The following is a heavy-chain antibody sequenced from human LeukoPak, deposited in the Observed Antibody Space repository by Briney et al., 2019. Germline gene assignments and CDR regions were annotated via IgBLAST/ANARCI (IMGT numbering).Heavy chain of an antibody. J-gene: IGHJ6*03. V-gene: IGHV3-23*01. CDR2: ISGSGGST. CDR3: AKDRWAVAGSYYYYMDV. CDR1: GFTFSSYG. D-gene: IGHD6-19*01. Sequence: GGTLRLSCAASGFTFSSYGMSWVRQAPGKGLEWVSAISGSGGSTYYADSVKGRFTISRDNCKNTLYLQMNSLRAEDTAVYYCAKDRWAVAGSYYYYMDVWGKGTAVTISS.